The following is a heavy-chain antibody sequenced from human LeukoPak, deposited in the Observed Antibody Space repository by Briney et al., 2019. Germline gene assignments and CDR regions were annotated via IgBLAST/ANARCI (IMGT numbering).Heavy chain of an antibody. Sequence: PGGSLRLSCAASGFTFSSYAMSWVRQAPGKGLEWVSAIGGSGGSTYYADSVKGRFTISRDNSKNTLYLQTNSLRAEDTAVYYCARTGYNADRYYYYGMDVWGQGTTVTVSS. CDR1: GFTFSSYA. D-gene: IGHD1-14*01. V-gene: IGHV3-23*01. J-gene: IGHJ6*02. CDR2: IGGSGGST. CDR3: ARTGYNADRYYYYGMDV.